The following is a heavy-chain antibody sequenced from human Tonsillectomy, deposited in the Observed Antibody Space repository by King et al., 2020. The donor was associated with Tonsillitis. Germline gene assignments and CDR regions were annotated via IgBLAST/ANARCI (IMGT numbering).Heavy chain of an antibody. Sequence: VQLQESGPGLVKPSETLSLTCTVSGGSISTYYWSWIRQPPGKGLEWIGYIYYSGSTNYNPSLKSRVTISVDTSKNQFSLKLSSVTAADTAVYYCARDEYYYDSSGSRHDAFDIWGQGTMVTVSS. CDR1: GGSISTYY. D-gene: IGHD3-22*01. J-gene: IGHJ3*02. CDR2: IYYSGST. V-gene: IGHV4-59*01. CDR3: ARDEYYYDSSGSRHDAFDI.